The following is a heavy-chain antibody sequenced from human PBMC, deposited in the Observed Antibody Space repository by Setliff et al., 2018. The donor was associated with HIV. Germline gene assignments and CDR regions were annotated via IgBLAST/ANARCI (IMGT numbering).Heavy chain of an antibody. CDR3: ARKVVVIDQYAFDI. D-gene: IGHD3-22*01. Sequence: SETLSLTCTVSGGSISSGGYYWSWIRQHPGKGLEWIGYIYYSGSTYYHPSLKSRVTISVDTSKNQFSLKLSSVTAADTAVYYCARKVVVIDQYAFDIWGQGTMVTVSS. V-gene: IGHV4-31*03. CDR2: IYYSGST. J-gene: IGHJ3*02. CDR1: GGSISSGGYY.